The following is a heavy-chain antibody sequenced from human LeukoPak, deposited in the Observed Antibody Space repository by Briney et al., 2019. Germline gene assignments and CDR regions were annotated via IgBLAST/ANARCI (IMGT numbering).Heavy chain of an antibody. CDR2: IYHTGST. J-gene: IGHJ3*02. CDR3: ARDPAPDAFDI. Sequence: SETLSLTCAVSGYSISSGYYWGCIRQPPGKGLEWIGSIYHTGSTYYNPSLKSRVTMSADTSKNHFSLKLSSVTAADTAVYYCARDPAPDAFDIWGQGTMVTVSS. V-gene: IGHV4-38-2*02. CDR1: GYSISSGYY.